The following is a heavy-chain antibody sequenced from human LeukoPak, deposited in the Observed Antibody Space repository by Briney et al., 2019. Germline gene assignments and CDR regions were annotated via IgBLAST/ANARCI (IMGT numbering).Heavy chain of an antibody. Sequence: PSETLSLTCSVSGGSISSLYWSWIRQPPGKGLEWIGYIYYTGSTNYNPSLKSRVTMFVDMSKNQFSLRLSSVTAADTDVYYCARHRAYSSSSPFDYWGQGTLVTVSS. CDR2: IYYTGST. V-gene: IGHV4-59*08. J-gene: IGHJ4*02. D-gene: IGHD6-6*01. CDR3: ARHRAYSSSSPFDY. CDR1: GGSISSLY.